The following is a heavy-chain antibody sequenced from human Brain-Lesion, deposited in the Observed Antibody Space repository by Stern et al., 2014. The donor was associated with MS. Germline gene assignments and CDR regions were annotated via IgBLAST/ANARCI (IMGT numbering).Heavy chain of an antibody. CDR2: IYYSGTT. CDR1: GGSISRSTYY. CDR3: ARHDGWLPHY. V-gene: IGHV4-39*01. D-gene: IGHD5-12*01. Sequence: VQLVESGPGLVKPSETLSLTCSVSGGSISRSTYYWGWIRQPPGKGLDWIGSIYYSGTTYYNPSHRSRAPIDTSTNHFSLRLTSVTAADTAVYYCARHDGWLPHYWSQGTLVTVSS. J-gene: IGHJ4*02.